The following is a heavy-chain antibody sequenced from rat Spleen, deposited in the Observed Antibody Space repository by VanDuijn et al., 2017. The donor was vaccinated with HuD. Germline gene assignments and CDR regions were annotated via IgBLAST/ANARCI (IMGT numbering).Heavy chain of an antibody. Sequence: QVQLMESGPGLVQPSETLSLTCTVSGFSLTSYNVHWVRQPPGKGLEWMGVMWSGGSTDYNSALKSRLSISRDTSKNQVFLKMNSLQSEDTTTYYCASNWELGYWGQGVMVTVSS. D-gene: IGHD5-1*01. CDR2: MWSGGST. CDR1: GFSLTSYN. V-gene: IGHV2-45*01. CDR3: ASNWELGY. J-gene: IGHJ2*01.